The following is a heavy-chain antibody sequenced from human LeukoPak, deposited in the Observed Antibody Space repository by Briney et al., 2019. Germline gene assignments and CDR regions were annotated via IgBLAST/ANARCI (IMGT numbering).Heavy chain of an antibody. CDR1: GYTFTSYG. CDR2: ISAYNGNT. D-gene: IGHD4-17*01. J-gene: IGHJ3*02. Sequence: GASVKVSCKASGYTFTSYGISWVRQAPGQGLEWMGWISAYNGNTNYAQKLQGRVTMTTDTSTSTAYMELSSLRSEDTAVYYCARGGEGDYGAKRDAFDIWGQGTMVTVSS. CDR3: ARGGEGDYGAKRDAFDI. V-gene: IGHV1-18*01.